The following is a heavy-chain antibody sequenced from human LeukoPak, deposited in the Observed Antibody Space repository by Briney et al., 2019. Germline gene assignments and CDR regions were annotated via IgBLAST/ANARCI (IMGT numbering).Heavy chain of an antibody. J-gene: IGHJ4*02. D-gene: IGHD3-22*01. V-gene: IGHV1-2*02. Sequence: GASVKVFCKASGYTFTGYYMHWVRQAPGQGLEWMGWINPNSGGTNYAQKFQGRVTMTRDTSISTAYMELSRLRSDDTAVYYCASLLTFDSSGYHSWGQGTLVTVSS. CDR2: INPNSGGT. CDR1: GYTFTGYY. CDR3: ASLLTFDSSGYHS.